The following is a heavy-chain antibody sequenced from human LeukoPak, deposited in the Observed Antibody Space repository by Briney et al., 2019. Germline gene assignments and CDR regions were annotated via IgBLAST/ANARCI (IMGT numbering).Heavy chain of an antibody. CDR3: ARARRDGFQYYFDY. Sequence: SETLSLTCTVSGGSISSGSYYWSWIRQPAGKGLEWIGRIHTSGSTNYNPSLKSRVTISVDTSKNQFSLKLSSVTAADTAVYYCARARRDGFQYYFDYWGQGSLVTVSS. V-gene: IGHV4-61*02. CDR2: IHTSGST. D-gene: IGHD5-24*01. J-gene: IGHJ4*02. CDR1: GGSISSGSYY.